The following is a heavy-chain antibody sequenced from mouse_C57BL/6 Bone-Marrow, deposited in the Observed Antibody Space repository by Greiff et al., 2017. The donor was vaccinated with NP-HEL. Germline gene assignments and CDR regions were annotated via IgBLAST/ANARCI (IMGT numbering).Heavy chain of an antibody. CDR3: ARYYYGSGYFDY. J-gene: IGHJ2*01. Sequence: KQSCKASGYTFTNYWMHWVKQRPGRGLEWIGRIDPNSGGTKYNEKFKSKATLTVDKPSSTAYMQLSSLTSEDSAVYECARYYYGSGYFDYWGQGTTLTVSS. D-gene: IGHD1-1*01. V-gene: IGHV1-72*01. CDR1: GYTFTNYW. CDR2: IDPNSGGT.